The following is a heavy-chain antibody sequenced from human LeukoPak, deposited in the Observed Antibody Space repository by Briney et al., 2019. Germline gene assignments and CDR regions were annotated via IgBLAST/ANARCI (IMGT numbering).Heavy chain of an antibody. J-gene: IGHJ4*02. CDR1: GDSVSSNSAS. D-gene: IGHD3-10*01. Sequence: KPSQTLSLTCAISGDSVSSNSASWHWIRQSPSRGLEWLGRTYYRSRWYNDYAVSVKSRITVNPDTSKNQFSLQLDSVTPEDTAVYYCARVSLKLFDSWGQGTLVTVSS. CDR2: TYYRSRWYN. V-gene: IGHV6-1*01. CDR3: ARVSLKLFDS.